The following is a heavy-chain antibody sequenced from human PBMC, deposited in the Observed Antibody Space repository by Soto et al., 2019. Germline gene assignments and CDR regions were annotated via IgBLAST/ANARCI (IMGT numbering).Heavy chain of an antibody. V-gene: IGHV3-30-3*01. J-gene: IGHJ5*02. D-gene: IGHD5-18*01. CDR2: ISYDGSNK. CDR1: GFTFSSYA. CDR3: ARDYSPPGYTGWGWFDP. Sequence: GGSLRLSCAASGFTFSSYAMHWVRQAPGKGLEWVAVISYDGSNKYYADSVKGRFTISRDNSKNTLYLQMNSLRAEDTAVYYCARDYSPPGYTGWGWFDPWGQGTLVTVSS.